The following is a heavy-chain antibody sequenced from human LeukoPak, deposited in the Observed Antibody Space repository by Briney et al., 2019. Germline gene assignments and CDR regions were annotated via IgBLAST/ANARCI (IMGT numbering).Heavy chain of an antibody. CDR2: ISSSGATI. J-gene: IGHJ5*02. D-gene: IGHD1-26*01. CDR1: GFTFSSPE. V-gene: IGHV3-48*03. CDR3: ARGWRTGSS. Sequence: GGSLRLSCAASGFTFSSPEMNWVRQAPGKGLEWVSYISSSGATIYYADSVKGRFTISRDNGKNSLYLQMNSLRAEDTAVYYCARGWRTGSSWGQGTLVTVSS.